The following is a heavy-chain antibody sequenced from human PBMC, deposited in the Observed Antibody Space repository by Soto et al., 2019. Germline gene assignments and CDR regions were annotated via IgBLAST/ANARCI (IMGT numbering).Heavy chain of an antibody. D-gene: IGHD6-6*01. CDR1: GYMFTTYG. Sequence: QGQLVQSGGEVKKPGASVEVSCRTSGYMFTTYGISWVRQAPGQGLEWMAWLSAYNGNKKYAQKCQCRGTKATDTSTSSGSMELRNLTFYDRATYFCGRTGGGMAARPVEHWGQGTVVNVSS. V-gene: IGHV1-18*04. CDR3: GRTGGGMAARPVEH. CDR2: LSAYNGNK. J-gene: IGHJ4*02.